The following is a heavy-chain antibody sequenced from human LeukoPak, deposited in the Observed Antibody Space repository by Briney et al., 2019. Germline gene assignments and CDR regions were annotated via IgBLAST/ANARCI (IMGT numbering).Heavy chain of an antibody. CDR2: ISSSSYI. CDR3: ASDPWLVRDY. CDR1: GFTLSSFS. V-gene: IGHV3-21*06. Sequence: GGSLRLSCAASGFTLSSFSMNWVRQAPGKGLEWVSSISSSSYIYYADSVKGRFTISRDNAKNSLYLQMNSLRAEDTAVYYCASDPWLVRDYWGQGTLVTVSS. J-gene: IGHJ4*02. D-gene: IGHD6-19*01.